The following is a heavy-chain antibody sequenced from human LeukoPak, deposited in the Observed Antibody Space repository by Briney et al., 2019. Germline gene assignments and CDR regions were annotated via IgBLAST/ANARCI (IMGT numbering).Heavy chain of an antibody. D-gene: IGHD6-19*01. CDR3: ARVASSGWKFDY. CDR1: GGSISSYY. CDR2: IYYSGST. V-gene: IGHV4-59*08. Sequence: PSETLSLTCTVSGGSISSYYWSWIRQPPGKGLEWIGYIYYSGSTNYNPSLKSRVTISVDTSKNQFSLKLSSVTAADTAVYYCARVASSGWKFDYWGQGTLVTVSS. J-gene: IGHJ4*02.